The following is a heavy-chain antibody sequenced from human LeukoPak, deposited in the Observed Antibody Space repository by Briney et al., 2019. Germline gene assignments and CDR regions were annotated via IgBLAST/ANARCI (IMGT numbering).Heavy chain of an antibody. J-gene: IGHJ4*02. CDR2: IYSGGST. CDR1: GFTVSSNY. Sequence: PGGSLRLSCAASGFTVSSNYMSWVRQAPGKGLEWVSVIYSGGSTYYADSVKGRFTISRDNSKNTLYLQMNSLRAEDTAVYYCAKARNYGSGSNNLDYWGQGTLVTVSS. D-gene: IGHD3-10*01. V-gene: IGHV3-53*05. CDR3: AKARNYGSGSNNLDY.